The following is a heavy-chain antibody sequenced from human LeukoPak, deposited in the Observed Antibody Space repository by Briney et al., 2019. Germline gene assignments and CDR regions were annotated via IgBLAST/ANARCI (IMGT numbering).Heavy chain of an antibody. CDR3: ARDRLRYYDFWSGPNGDY. J-gene: IGHJ4*02. CDR1: GYTFTSYG. D-gene: IGHD3-3*01. CDR2: ISAYNGNT. Sequence: GASVKVSCKASGYTFTSYGISWVRQAPAQGLEWMGWISAYNGNTNYAQKLQGRVTMTTDTTTSTAYMELRSLRSADTAVYYCARDRLRYYDFWSGPNGDYWGQGTLVTVSS. V-gene: IGHV1-18*01.